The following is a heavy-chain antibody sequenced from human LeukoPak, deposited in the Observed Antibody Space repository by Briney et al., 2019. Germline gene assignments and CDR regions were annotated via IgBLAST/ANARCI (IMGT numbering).Heavy chain of an antibody. Sequence: GGSLRLSCAASGFTFDDYAMHWVRQAPGKGLEWVSGISWNSGSIGYADSVKGRFTISRDNAKNSLYLQMNSLRAEDVALYYCAKDISGGYDGGVSEGFDYWGQGTLVTVSS. J-gene: IGHJ4*02. V-gene: IGHV3-9*03. CDR2: ISWNSGSI. D-gene: IGHD5-12*01. CDR3: AKDISGGYDGGVSEGFDY. CDR1: GFTFDDYA.